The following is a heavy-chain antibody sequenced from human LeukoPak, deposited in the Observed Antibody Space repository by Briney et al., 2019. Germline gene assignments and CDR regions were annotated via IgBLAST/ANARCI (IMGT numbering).Heavy chain of an antibody. CDR1: GGSISSYY. D-gene: IGHD5-24*01. CDR3: ARVLGCPIPDGYKLECSFDI. J-gene: IGHJ3*02. V-gene: IGHV4-59*01. CDR2: IYHSGST. Sequence: PSETLSLTCTVSGGSISSYYWSWVRQPPGKGLEWIGYIYHSGSTKYNPSLKSRVTISLDTSQNQFSLKLSSVTAADTAVYYCARVLGCPIPDGYKLECSFDIWGQGTMVTVSS.